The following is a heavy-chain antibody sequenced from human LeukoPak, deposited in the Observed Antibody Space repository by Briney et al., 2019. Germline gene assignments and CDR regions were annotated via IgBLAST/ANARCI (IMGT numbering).Heavy chain of an antibody. CDR2: INHSGST. D-gene: IGHD3-22*01. CDR3: ARASTYYYDSSGYYYDY. J-gene: IGHJ4*02. Sequence: PSETLSLTCAVYGGSFSGYYWSWIRQPPGKGLEWIGEINHSGSTNYNPSLKSRVTISVDTSKNQFSLQLSSVTAADTAVYYCARASTYYYDSSGYYYDYWGQGTLVTVSS. V-gene: IGHV4-34*01. CDR1: GGSFSGYY.